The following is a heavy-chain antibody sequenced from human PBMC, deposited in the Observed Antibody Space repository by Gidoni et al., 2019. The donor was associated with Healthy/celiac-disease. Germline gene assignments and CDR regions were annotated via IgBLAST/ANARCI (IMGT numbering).Heavy chain of an antibody. CDR3: ARDLVGGSGSFDY. V-gene: IGHV3-30-3*01. D-gene: IGHD3-10*01. J-gene: IGHJ4*02. CDR1: GFTFSSYA. Sequence: QVQLVESGGGVVQPGRALRLSCAASGFTFSSYAMHWVRQAPGKGLEVVAVISYDGSNKYYADSVKGRFTISRDNSKNTLYLQMNSLRAEDTAVYYCARDLVGGSGSFDYWGQGTLVTVSS. CDR2: ISYDGSNK.